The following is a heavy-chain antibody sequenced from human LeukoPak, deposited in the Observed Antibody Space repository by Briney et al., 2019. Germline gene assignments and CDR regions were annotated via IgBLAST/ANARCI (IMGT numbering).Heavy chain of an antibody. CDR3: AGDDSGPNWFDP. CDR2: VYYSGST. D-gene: IGHD6-19*01. V-gene: IGHV4-59*01. CDR1: AGSISSTY. J-gene: IGHJ5*02. Sequence: PSQTLSLICTLYAGSISSTYCGWIRQPPGKGLEWIGYVYYSGSTNYHPFLKTRATISVDTAKNQFSLKLSSVTAADTAVYYCAGDDSGPNWFDPWGQGTLVTVSS.